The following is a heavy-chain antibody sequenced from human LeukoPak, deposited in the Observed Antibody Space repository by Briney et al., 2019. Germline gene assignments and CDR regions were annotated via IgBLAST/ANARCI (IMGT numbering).Heavy chain of an antibody. CDR2: INPNSGGT. V-gene: IGHV1-2*02. D-gene: IGHD6-13*01. J-gene: IGHJ4*02. CDR3: ARGLAAAGAVDY. CDR1: GYTFTGYY. Sequence: ASVKVSCKASGYTFTGYYMHWVRQAPGQGLEWMGWINPNSGGTNYAQKFQGRVTVTRDTSISTAYMELSRLRSDDTAVYYCARGLAAAGAVDYWGQGTLVTVSS.